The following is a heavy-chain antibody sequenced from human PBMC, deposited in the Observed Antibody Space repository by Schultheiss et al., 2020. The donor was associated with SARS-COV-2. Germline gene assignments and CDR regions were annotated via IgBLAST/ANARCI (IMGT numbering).Heavy chain of an antibody. CDR3: AKDPYSSSWSGSGY. CDR1: GFTFSSYA. J-gene: IGHJ4*02. Sequence: GGSLRLSCAASGFTFSSYAMSWVRQAPGKGLEWVSAISGSGGSTYYADSVKGRFTISRDNSKNTLYLQMNILRAEDTAVYYCAKDPYSSSWSGSGYWGQGTLVTVSS. CDR2: ISGSGGST. D-gene: IGHD6-13*01. V-gene: IGHV3-23*01.